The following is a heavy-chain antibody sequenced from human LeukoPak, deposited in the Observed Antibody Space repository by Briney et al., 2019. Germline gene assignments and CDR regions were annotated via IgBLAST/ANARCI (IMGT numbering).Heavy chain of an antibody. CDR2: ISSSGST. V-gene: IGHV4-61*02. CDR3: ARARGSPPYNWFDP. J-gene: IGHJ5*02. CDR1: GDSISSGDYY. D-gene: IGHD3-10*01. Sequence: SETLSLTCTVSGDSISSGDYYWSWIRQPAGKGLEWIGRISSSGSTNYNPSLKSRVTISVDTSKNQFSLKLSSVTAADTAVYYCARARGSPPYNWFDPWGQGTLVTVSS.